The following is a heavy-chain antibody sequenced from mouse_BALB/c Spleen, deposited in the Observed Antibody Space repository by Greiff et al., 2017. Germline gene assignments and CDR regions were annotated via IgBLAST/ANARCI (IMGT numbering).Heavy chain of an antibody. CDR1: GFTFSSYG. V-gene: IGHV5-6*01. CDR2: ISSGGSYT. J-gene: IGHJ4*01. CDR3: ARPPNYVGTGAMDY. Sequence: EVKVVESGGDLVKPGGSLKLSCAASGFTFSSYGMSWVRQTPDKRLEWVATISSGGSYTYYPDSVKGRFTISRDNAKNTLYLQMSSLKSEDTAMYYCARPPNYVGTGAMDYWGQGTSVTVSS. D-gene: IGHD2-1*01.